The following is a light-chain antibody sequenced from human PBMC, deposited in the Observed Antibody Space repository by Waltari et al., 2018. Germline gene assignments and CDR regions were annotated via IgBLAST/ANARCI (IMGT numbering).Light chain of an antibody. V-gene: IGLV1-47*01. Sequence: QSVLTQPPSTSGTPGQTVTISCSGTNSNIGRNSVFWYHQLPGTPPKLLIYRDKQRPSGVPDRFSASKSGTSAALAIRGLRSEDEADYYCAAWDDSLSVTYVFGSGTRVTV. CDR3: AAWDDSLSVTYV. CDR1: NSNIGRNS. CDR2: RDK. J-gene: IGLJ1*01.